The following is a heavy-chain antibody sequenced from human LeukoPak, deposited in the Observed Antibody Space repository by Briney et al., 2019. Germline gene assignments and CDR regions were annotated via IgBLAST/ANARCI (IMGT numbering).Heavy chain of an antibody. V-gene: IGHV3-33*01. CDR1: GFTFSSYG. D-gene: IGHD1-26*01. CDR3: AREWELDY. CDR2: IWYDGSNK. J-gene: IGHJ4*02. Sequence: GGSLRLPCAASGFTFSSYGMHWVRQAPGKGLEWVAVIWYDGSNKYYADSVKGRFTISRDNSKDTLYLQMNSLRAEDTAVYYCAREWELDYWGQGTLVTVSS.